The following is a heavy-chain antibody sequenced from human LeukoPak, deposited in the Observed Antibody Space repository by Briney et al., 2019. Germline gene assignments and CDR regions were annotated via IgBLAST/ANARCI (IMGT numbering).Heavy chain of an antibody. V-gene: IGHV4-30-4*08. Sequence: SETLSLTCAVYGGSFSGYYWSWIRQPPGKGLEWIGYIYYSGSTYYNPSLKSRVTISVDTSKNQFSLKLSSVTAADTAVYYCARKLLLWFGELSSDWYFDLWGRGTLVTVSS. J-gene: IGHJ2*01. CDR1: GGSFSGYY. D-gene: IGHD3-10*01. CDR2: IYYSGST. CDR3: ARKLLLWFGELSSDWYFDL.